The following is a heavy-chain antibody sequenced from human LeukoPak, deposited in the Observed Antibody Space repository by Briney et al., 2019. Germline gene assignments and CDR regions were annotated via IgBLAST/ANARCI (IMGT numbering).Heavy chain of an antibody. CDR3: AKAVAGTGYYYYYMDV. J-gene: IGHJ6*03. Sequence: GGSLRLSCAASGFTFDDYVMHWVRQAPGKGLEWVSLISWDGGSTYYADSVKGRFTISRDNSKNSLYLQMNSLRAEDTALYYCAKAVAGTGYYYYYMDVWGKGTTVTVSS. V-gene: IGHV3-43D*03. D-gene: IGHD6-19*01. CDR1: GFTFDDYV. CDR2: ISWDGGST.